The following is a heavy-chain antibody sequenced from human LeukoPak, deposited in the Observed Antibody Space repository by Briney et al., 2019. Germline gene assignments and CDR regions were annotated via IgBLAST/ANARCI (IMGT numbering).Heavy chain of an antibody. CDR1: GGSISSSSYY. V-gene: IGHV4-39*01. D-gene: IGHD6-19*01. Sequence: SETLSLTCTVSGGSISSSSYYWGWIRQPPGKGLEWIGSIYYSGSTYYNPSLKSRVTISVDTSKNQFSLKLSSVTAADTAVYYCARQYSSGSDFDYWGQGTLVTVSS. CDR3: ARQYSSGSDFDY. CDR2: IYYSGST. J-gene: IGHJ4*02.